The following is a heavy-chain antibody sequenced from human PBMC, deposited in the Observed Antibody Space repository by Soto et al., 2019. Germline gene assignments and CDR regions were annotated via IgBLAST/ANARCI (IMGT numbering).Heavy chain of an antibody. D-gene: IGHD3-16*01. V-gene: IGHV3-30*19. CDR2: TSYDGSNK. CDR3: ARWGTTGGLDV. J-gene: IGHJ1*01. CDR1: GFTFRSYV. Sequence: ESVGGVVQPGTSLRVSCVGSGFTFRSYVIHWVRQAPGKGLEWVALTSYDGSNKYYGDSVRGRFTISRDNSRNTVDLQMDSRRLEDTAFYYCARWGTTGGLDVWGQGTLVSVSS.